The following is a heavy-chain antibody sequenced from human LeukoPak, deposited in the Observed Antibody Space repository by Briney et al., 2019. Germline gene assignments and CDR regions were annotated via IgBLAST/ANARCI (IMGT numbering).Heavy chain of an antibody. V-gene: IGHV1-2*04. CDR2: INPNSGDT. CDR1: GYPFNAYF. Sequence: ASVKASCKASGYPFNAYFIHWVRQAPGQGLEWMGWINPNSGDTNAQKFQGSVTMTRDTSINTAYMELSRLRSDDTGVYYCARGALHAGSYYDPWGQGTLVTVSS. CDR3: ARGALHAGSYYDP. D-gene: IGHD1-26*01. J-gene: IGHJ5*02.